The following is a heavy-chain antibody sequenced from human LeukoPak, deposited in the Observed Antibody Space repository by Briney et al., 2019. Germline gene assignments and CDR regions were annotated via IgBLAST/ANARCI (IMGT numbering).Heavy chain of an antibody. V-gene: IGHV3-48*04. D-gene: IGHD2-2*01. CDR3: ARHPKWGIVVVPAAIPD. CDR1: GFTFSSYS. J-gene: IGHJ4*02. Sequence: GGSLRLSCAASGFTFSSYSMNWIRQAPGKGLEWVSYISSSSNTIYYADSVKGRFTISRDNAKNSLYLQMNSPRAEDTAVYYCARHPKWGIVVVPAAIPDWGQGTLVTVSS. CDR2: ISSSSNTI.